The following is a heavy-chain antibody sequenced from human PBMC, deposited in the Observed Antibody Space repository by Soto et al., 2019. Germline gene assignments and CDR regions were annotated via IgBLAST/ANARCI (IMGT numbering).Heavy chain of an antibody. V-gene: IGHV3-23*01. CDR3: VRQAKLATVTATFGFYYGMDV. CDR2: ISGSGAHT. D-gene: IGHD4-4*01. CDR1: GFTFSNYD. J-gene: IGHJ6*01. Sequence: EVQLLESGGALVQPGGSLRLSCAASGFTFSNYDMSWVRQAPGKGLEWVSGISGSGAHTYHADSVKGRFTISRDNSKSTLYLQMNRLRAEDTAVYYCVRQAKLATVTATFGFYYGMDVWGQGTTVTVSS.